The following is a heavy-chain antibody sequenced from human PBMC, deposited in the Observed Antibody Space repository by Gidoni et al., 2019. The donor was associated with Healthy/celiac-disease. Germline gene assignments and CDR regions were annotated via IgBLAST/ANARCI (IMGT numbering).Heavy chain of an antibody. Sequence: QLQLQESGPGLVKPSETLSLTCTVSGGPIRSSSYYWGWIRQPPGKGLEWIGSIYYSGSTYYNPSLKSRVTISVDTSKNQFSLKLSSVTAADTAVYYCARHANGLGVVIAWGQGTLVTVSS. CDR2: IYYSGST. CDR1: GGPIRSSSYY. J-gene: IGHJ4*02. D-gene: IGHD3-3*01. V-gene: IGHV4-39*01. CDR3: ARHANGLGVVIA.